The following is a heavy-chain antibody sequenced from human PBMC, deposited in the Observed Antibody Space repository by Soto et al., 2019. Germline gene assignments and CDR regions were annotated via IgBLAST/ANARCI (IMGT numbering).Heavy chain of an antibody. V-gene: IGHV4-34*01. D-gene: IGHD2-15*01. CDR2: INHSGST. CDR3: ARGMMVVAAVVYYFDY. Sequence: QVQLQQWGAGLLKPSETLSLTCAVYGGSFSGYYWSWIRQPPGKGLEWIGEINHSGSTNYNPSLKSRVTISVDTSKNQFSLKLSSVTAADTAVYYCARGMMVVAAVVYYFDYWGQGTLVTVSS. CDR1: GGSFSGYY. J-gene: IGHJ4*02.